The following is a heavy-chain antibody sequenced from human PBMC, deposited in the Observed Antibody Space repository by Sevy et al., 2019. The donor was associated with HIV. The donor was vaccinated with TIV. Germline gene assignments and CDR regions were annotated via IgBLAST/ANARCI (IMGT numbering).Heavy chain of an antibody. CDR1: GFTFSDYY. J-gene: IGHJ4*02. D-gene: IGHD6-19*01. CDR2: ISSSSTYT. V-gene: IGHV3-11*06. Sequence: GGSLRLSCAVSGFTFSDYYMSWIRQAPGKGLEWVSYISSSSTYTNHADSVKGRFTISRDNAKNSLYLQMNSLRAEDTAMYYCARVRYNTGWYYFDYWGQGTLVTVSS. CDR3: ARVRYNTGWYYFDY.